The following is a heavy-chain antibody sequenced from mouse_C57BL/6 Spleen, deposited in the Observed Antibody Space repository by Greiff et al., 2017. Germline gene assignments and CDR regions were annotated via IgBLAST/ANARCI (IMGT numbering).Heavy chain of an antibody. V-gene: IGHV3-6*01. J-gene: IGHJ2*01. CDR1: GYSITSGYY. CDR3: ARGNYDYDDGYFDY. Sequence: VQLQQSGPGLVKPSQSLSLTCSVTGYSITSGYYWNWIRQFPGNKLEWMGYISYDGSNNYNPSLKNRISITRDTSKNQFFLKLNSVTTEDTATYYCARGNYDYDDGYFDYWGQGTTLTVSS. D-gene: IGHD2-4*01. CDR2: ISYDGSN.